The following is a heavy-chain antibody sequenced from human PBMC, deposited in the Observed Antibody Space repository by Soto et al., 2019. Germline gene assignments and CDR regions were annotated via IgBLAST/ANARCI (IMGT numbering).Heavy chain of an antibody. V-gene: IGHV3-30-3*01. J-gene: IGHJ4*02. CDR3: GRCTSTSCHLGSDY. Sequence: QVLLVDSGGGVVQPGRSLRLSCAASGFTFSSYAMNWVRQAPGKGLEWVALISHDGINKSYADSVRGRFTISRDSSTNTLYLQMNSLRAADTAVYYCGRCTSTSCHLGSDYWGQGTLVTVSS. D-gene: IGHD2-2*01. CDR1: GFTFSSYA. CDR2: ISHDGINK.